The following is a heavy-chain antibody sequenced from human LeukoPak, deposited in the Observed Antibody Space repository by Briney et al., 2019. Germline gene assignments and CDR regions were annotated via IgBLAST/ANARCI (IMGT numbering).Heavy chain of an antibody. D-gene: IGHD6-13*01. CDR3: PRHTPPHCPAAAGPHLNWFDP. CDR2: IYYSVST. J-gene: IGHJ5*02. CDR1: VGSISSYY. V-gene: IGHV4-59*08. Sequence: SETLSLTCTFSVGSISSYYWSWIRQPPGKGLEGIGYIYYSVSTNYNPSLKSRVTISVDTSKNQFSLRLSSVTAADTAVYHCPRHTPPHCPAAAGPHLNWFDPWGQGTLVTVSS.